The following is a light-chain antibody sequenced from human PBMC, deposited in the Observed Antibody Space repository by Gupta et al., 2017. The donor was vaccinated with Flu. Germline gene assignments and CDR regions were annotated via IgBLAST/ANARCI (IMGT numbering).Light chain of an antibody. CDR2: RAS. CDR3: QQYDHWPPIT. Sequence: EIVMTQSPGTLSVSPGESATLSCRASQSIGSNLAWYQQKPGQAPRLLIFRASIRATGIPAKFSGSGSGTDFTLIISSLQSEDFAVYYCQQYDHWPPITFGQGTRLEIK. V-gene: IGKV3-15*01. J-gene: IGKJ5*01. CDR1: QSIGSN.